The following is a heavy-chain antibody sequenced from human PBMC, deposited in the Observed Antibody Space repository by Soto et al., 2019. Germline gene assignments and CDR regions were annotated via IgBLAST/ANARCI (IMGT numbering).Heavy chain of an antibody. D-gene: IGHD2-21*02. V-gene: IGHV1-3*04. J-gene: IGHJ4*02. Sequence: QVQLVQSGAEVKKPGASVKVSCKASGYTFTRYAIHWVRQAPGQGLEWMGWINTGSGSSRYSQNFQGRVTITRDTSASTAYMELSSLIFEDTGVYYCVRERAVSANFFDYWGQGTLVTVSS. CDR3: VRERAVSANFFDY. CDR1: GYTFTRYA. CDR2: INTGSGSS.